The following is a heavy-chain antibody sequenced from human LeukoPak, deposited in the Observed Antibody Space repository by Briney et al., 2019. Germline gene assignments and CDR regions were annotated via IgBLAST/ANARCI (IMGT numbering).Heavy chain of an antibody. V-gene: IGHV3-23*01. J-gene: IGHJ4*02. CDR3: AKDRGDPGSGSYYRHDY. Sequence: PGGSLRLSCAASGFTFSTYAMTWVRQAPGKGLEWVSSISGSGGSTYYADSVKGRFTISRDNSKNTLYLQMNSLRGEDTAVYYCAKDRGDPGSGSYYRHDYWGQGTLVTVSS. CDR1: GFTFSTYA. D-gene: IGHD3-10*01. CDR2: ISGSGGST.